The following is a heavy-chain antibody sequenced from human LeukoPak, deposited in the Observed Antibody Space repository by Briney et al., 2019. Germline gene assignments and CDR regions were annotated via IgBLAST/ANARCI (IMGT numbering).Heavy chain of an antibody. CDR2: IYINGDT. V-gene: IGHV4-4*08. D-gene: IGHD2-21*02. Sequence: SETLSLTCTVSDDSISSYYWSWIRQPPGKALECIRYIYINGDTNSNPSLKSRVTMSLDTSKKQFSLQLRSVTAADTAVCFCARTARVFDHWGQGLLVTVSS. CDR3: ARTARVFDH. CDR1: DDSISSYY. J-gene: IGHJ4*02.